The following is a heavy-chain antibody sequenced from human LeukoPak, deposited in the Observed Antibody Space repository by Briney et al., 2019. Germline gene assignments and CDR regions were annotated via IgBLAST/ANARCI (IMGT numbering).Heavy chain of an antibody. V-gene: IGHV4-30-4*01. D-gene: IGHD6-19*01. Sequence: SETLSLTCSVSGDSITSGDDYWNWIRQSPGKGLQWIGYIFFTGSTYYNPSLGSRFTISLDAPKNQFSLRLNSVTAADTAVYYCARGDYTVLAGSPFDLWGRGTLVTVSS. J-gene: IGHJ4*02. CDR3: ARGDYTVLAGSPFDL. CDR1: GDSITSGDDY. CDR2: IFFTGST.